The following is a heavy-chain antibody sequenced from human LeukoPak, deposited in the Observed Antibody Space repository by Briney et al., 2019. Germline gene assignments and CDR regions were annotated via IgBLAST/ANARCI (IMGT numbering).Heavy chain of an antibody. J-gene: IGHJ4*02. CDR3: AKDGSRDGYNDPFDY. CDR1: GFTFSSYS. Sequence: PGGSLRLSCAASGFTFSSYSMNWVRQAPGKGLEWVSYISSSSSTIYYADSVKGRFTISRDNAKNSLYLQMNSLRAEDTAVYYCAKDGSRDGYNDPFDYWGQGTLVTVSS. CDR2: ISSSSSTI. V-gene: IGHV3-48*01. D-gene: IGHD5-24*01.